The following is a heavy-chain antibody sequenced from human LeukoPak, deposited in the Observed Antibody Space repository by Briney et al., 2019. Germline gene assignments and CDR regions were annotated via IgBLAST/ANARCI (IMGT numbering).Heavy chain of an antibody. J-gene: IGHJ4*02. CDR1: GGTFSSYA. D-gene: IGHD6-19*01. CDR2: IIPIFGTA. CDR3: ARLVAGRDQTYYFDY. V-gene: IGHV1-69*13. Sequence: SVKVSCKASGGTFSSYAISWVRQAPGQGHEWMGGIIPIFGTANYAQKFQGRVTITADESTSTAYMELSSLRSEDTAVYYCARLVAGRDQTYYFDYWGQGTLVTVSS.